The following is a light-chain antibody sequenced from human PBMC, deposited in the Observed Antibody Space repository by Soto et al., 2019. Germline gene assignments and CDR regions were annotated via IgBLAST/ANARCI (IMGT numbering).Light chain of an antibody. CDR2: STN. Sequence: QNVVTQEPSFSVSPGRTVTLTCGLSSGSVSTSYYPSWYQQTPGQAPRTLIYSTNTRSSGVPDRFSGSILGNKAALTITGAQADDESDYYGVLYMGSDVVFGGGTKVTVL. CDR1: SGSVSTSYY. CDR3: VLYMGSDVV. J-gene: IGLJ2*01. V-gene: IGLV8-61*01.